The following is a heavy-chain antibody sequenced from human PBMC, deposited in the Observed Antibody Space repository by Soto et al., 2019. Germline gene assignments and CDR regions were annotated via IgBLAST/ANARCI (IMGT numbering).Heavy chain of an antibody. CDR3: ATIHPVDTAMVTRDY. CDR2: ISYDGSNK. J-gene: IGHJ4*02. D-gene: IGHD5-18*01. CDR1: GFTFSSYA. Sequence: VQLVESGGGVVQPGRSLRLSCAASGFTFSSYAMHWVRQAPGKGLEWVAVISYDGSNKYYADSVKGRFTISRDNSQNTLYLQMNSLRAEDTAVYYCATIHPVDTAMVTRDYWGQGTLVTVSS. V-gene: IGHV3-30-3*01.